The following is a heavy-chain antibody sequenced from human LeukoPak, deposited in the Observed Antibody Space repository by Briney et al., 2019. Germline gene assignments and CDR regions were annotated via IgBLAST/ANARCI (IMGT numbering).Heavy chain of an antibody. CDR1: GYTFTSYD. CDR2: MNPNSGNT. Sequence: GASVKVSCKASGYTFTSYDINWVRQATGQGLEWMGWMNPNSGNTGCAQKFQGRVTMTGNTSISTAYMELSSLRSEDTAVYYCARERVGRDGYNYDYWGQGTLVTVSS. J-gene: IGHJ4*02. V-gene: IGHV1-8*01. D-gene: IGHD5-24*01. CDR3: ARERVGRDGYNYDY.